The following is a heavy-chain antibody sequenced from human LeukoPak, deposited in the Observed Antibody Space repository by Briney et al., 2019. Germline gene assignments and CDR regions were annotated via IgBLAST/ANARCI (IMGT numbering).Heavy chain of an antibody. Sequence: GGSLRLSRAASGFTFSTYWMTWVRQAPGKGLEWVANINQDGSEKYYMDSVKGRFTISRDNAKNSLYLQMNSLRAEDTAVYYCARDNYSSGWYLGAFDIWGQGTMVTVSS. CDR3: ARDNYSSGWYLGAFDI. J-gene: IGHJ3*02. CDR1: GFTFSTYW. D-gene: IGHD6-19*01. CDR2: INQDGSEK. V-gene: IGHV3-7*01.